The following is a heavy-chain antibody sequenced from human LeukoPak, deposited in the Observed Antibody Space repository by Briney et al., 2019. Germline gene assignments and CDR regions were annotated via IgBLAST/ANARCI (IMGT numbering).Heavy chain of an antibody. CDR3: ARKGGSRTNDAFDI. CDR2: IKQDGNEK. Sequence: GGSLRLSCAASGFTFSHYWMSWVRQAPGKGLEWVANIKQDGNEKYYAESVKGRFTISRDNAENSSLLQMNSLRVEDTAVYYCARKGGSRTNDAFDIWGQGTMVTVSS. D-gene: IGHD2-15*01. V-gene: IGHV3-7*03. CDR1: GFTFSHYW. J-gene: IGHJ3*02.